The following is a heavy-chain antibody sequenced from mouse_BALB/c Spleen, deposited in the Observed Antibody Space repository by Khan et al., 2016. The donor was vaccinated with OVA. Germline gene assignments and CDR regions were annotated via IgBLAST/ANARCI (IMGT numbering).Heavy chain of an antibody. CDR2: INPTSGYT. Sequence: QLQQSGAELAKPGASVKMSCKASGYTFTTYWMHWVKQRPGQGLEWIGYINPTSGYTDYNEKFKDKATLSADKSSSTAYMQLSSLTSEDSAVYYCTRDRIDYWGQGTTLTVSS. J-gene: IGHJ2*01. CDR3: TRDRIDY. V-gene: IGHV1-7*01. CDR1: GYTFTTYW.